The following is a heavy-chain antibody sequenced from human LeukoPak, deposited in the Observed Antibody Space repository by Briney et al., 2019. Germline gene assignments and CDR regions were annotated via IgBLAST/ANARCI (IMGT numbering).Heavy chain of an antibody. CDR2: ISYDGSNK. CDR1: GFTFSGYP. J-gene: IGHJ6*02. D-gene: IGHD6-13*01. V-gene: IGHV3-30-3*02. CDR3: AKEIAAAGILPRYYYGMDV. Sequence: GKSLRLSCAASGFTFSGYPIHWVRQAPGKGLEWVAVISYDGSNKYYADSVKGRFTISRDNSKNTLYLQMNSLRAEDTAVYYCAKEIAAAGILPRYYYGMDVWGQGTTVTVSS.